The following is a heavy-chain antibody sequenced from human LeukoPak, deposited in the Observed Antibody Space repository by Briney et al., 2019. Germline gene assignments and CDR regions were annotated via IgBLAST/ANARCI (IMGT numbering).Heavy chain of an antibody. J-gene: IGHJ4*02. CDR3: ARDVLTMVRGVLDY. D-gene: IGHD3-10*01. CDR2: INPHSATT. V-gene: IGHV1-46*01. CDR1: GYTFISWY. Sequence: ASVKVSCKASGYTFISWYIHWVRQAPGQGLEWMGIINPHSATTTYAQSFQGRLTMTRDTSTSTAYMELRSLRSDDTAVYYCARDVLTMVRGVLDYWGQGTLVTVSS.